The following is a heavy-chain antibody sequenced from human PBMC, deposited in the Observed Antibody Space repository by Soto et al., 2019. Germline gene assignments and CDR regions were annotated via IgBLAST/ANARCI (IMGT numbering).Heavy chain of an antibody. CDR1: GYIFLNYY. D-gene: IGHD1-1*01. CDR2: ISPSGDST. CDR3: AWDAWNY. V-gene: IGHV1-46*01. Sequence: QVQLVQSGAEVKKPGASVKVSCKASGYIFLNYYMHWVRQASGQGLEWMGIISPSGDSTRYAQKFQGRVSMTGDTSTNTHYMELRSLRSDDTAVYYCAWDAWNYWCQGTLVSVSS. J-gene: IGHJ4*02.